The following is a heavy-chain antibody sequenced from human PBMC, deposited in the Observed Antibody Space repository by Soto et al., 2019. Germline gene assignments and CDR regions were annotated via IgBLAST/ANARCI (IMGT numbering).Heavy chain of an antibody. CDR2: IYYSGST. J-gene: IGHJ4*02. V-gene: IGHV4-31*03. D-gene: IGHD5-12*01. CDR3: ARGRGIVATINRSLLFDY. Sequence: QVQLQESGPGLVKPSQTLSLTCTVSGGSISSGGYYWSWIRQHPGKGLEWIGYIYYSGSTYYNPSLKGRVTISVDPSPNQYSLKLSSVPAADTAVYYCARGRGIVATINRSLLFDYWGQGTLVTVSS. CDR1: GGSISSGGYY.